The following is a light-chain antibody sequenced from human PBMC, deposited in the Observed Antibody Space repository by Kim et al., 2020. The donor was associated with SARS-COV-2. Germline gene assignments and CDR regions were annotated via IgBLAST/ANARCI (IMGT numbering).Light chain of an antibody. CDR3: QSYDSSLSVVV. J-gene: IGLJ2*01. CDR1: SSNIGAGYD. V-gene: IGLV1-40*01. CDR2: ANN. Sequence: RVNISCTGSSSNIGAGYDVHWYQQLPGTAPKLLISANNNRPSGVPDRFSGSRSVTSASLAITGLQAEDEADYYCQSYDSSLSVVVFGGGTKLTVL.